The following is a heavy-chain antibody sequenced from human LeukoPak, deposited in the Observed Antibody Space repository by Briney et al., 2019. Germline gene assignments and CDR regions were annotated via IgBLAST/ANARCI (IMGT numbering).Heavy chain of an antibody. Sequence: GGSLRLSCAASGFTFSNAWMSWVRQAPGKGLEWVGRIKSKTDGGTTDYAAPVKGRFTISRDDSKNTLYLQMNSLKTEDTAVYYCTTGLVNLNDFWSGYPPEHDAFDIWGQGTMVTVSS. CDR3: TTGLVNLNDFWSGYPPEHDAFDI. V-gene: IGHV3-15*01. J-gene: IGHJ3*02. CDR1: GFTFSNAW. CDR2: IKSKTDGGTT. D-gene: IGHD3-3*01.